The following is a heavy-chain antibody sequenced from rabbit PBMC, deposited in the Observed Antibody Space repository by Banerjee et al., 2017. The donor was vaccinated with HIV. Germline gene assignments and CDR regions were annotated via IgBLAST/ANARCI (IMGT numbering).Heavy chain of an antibody. CDR2: ISAGNGGTT. CDR1: GFAISGSYW. J-gene: IGHJ3*01. CDR3: ARDLAGVIGWNFGL. V-gene: IGHV1S40*01. D-gene: IGHD4-1*01. Sequence: QSLEESGGDLVKPGASLTLTCTASGFAISGSYWISWVRQAPGKGLEWIACISAGNGGTTYYTNWPKGRFTISKTSSTTVTLQMTSLTAADTATYFCARDLAGVIGWNFGLWGQGTLVTVS.